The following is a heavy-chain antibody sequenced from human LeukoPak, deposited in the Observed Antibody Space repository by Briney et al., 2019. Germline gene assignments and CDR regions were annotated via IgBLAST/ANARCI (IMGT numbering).Heavy chain of an antibody. CDR1: GGTFSSYA. D-gene: IGHD2-2*01. Sequence: SVKVSCKASGGTFSSYAISWVRQAPGQGLEWMGGIIPIFGTANYAQKFQGRVTITADKSTSTAYMELSSLRSEDTAVYYCARGPDIVVVPAAIGNSYGMDVWGKGTTVTASS. CDR2: IIPIFGTA. V-gene: IGHV1-69*06. J-gene: IGHJ6*04. CDR3: ARGPDIVVVPAAIGNSYGMDV.